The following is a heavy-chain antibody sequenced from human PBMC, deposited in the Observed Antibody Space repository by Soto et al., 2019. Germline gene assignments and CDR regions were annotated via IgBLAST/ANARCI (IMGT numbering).Heavy chain of an antibody. CDR1: GYTFTGYY. Sequence: ASVKVSCKASGYTFTGYYMHWVRQAPGQGLEWMGWINPSSGGTNYAQKFQGRVTMTRDTSISTAYMELSRLRSDDTAVYYCARSSSSSVGFDYWGQGTLVTVSS. V-gene: IGHV1-2*02. D-gene: IGHD6-6*01. CDR2: INPSSGGT. J-gene: IGHJ4*02. CDR3: ARSSSSSVGFDY.